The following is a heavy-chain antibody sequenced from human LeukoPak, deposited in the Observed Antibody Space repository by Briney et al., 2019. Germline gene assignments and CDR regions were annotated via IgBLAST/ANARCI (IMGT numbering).Heavy chain of an antibody. D-gene: IGHD1-26*01. Sequence: GGSLRLSCEASGFSFSSYNMDWVRQTPGKGLEWISSITTSSTYTFYADSVKGRFTISRDNARNSLYLQMNSLRVEDTAVYYCARDPYSGTYGHTYYYYMDVWGKGTTVTISS. CDR2: ITTSSTYT. CDR1: GFSFSSYN. CDR3: ARDPYSGTYGHTYYYYMDV. J-gene: IGHJ6*03. V-gene: IGHV3-21*01.